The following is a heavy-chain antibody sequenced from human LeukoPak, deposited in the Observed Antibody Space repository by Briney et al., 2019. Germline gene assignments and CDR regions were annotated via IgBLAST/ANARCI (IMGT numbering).Heavy chain of an antibody. CDR3: AGDYGDRNFDY. D-gene: IGHD4-17*01. J-gene: IGHJ4*02. V-gene: IGHV3-21*01. CDR2: ISSSSSYI. CDR1: GFTFSSYS. Sequence: GGSLRLSCAASGFTFSSYSMNWVRQAPGKGLEWVSSISSSSSYIYYADSVKGRFTISRDNAKNSLYLQMNSLRAEDTAVYYCAGDYGDRNFDYWGQGTLVTVSS.